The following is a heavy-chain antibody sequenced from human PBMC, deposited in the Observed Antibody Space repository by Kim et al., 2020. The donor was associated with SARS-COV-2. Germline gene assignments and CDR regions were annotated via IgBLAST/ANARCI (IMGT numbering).Heavy chain of an antibody. CDR3: VTTGVVGATTPVDY. J-gene: IGHJ4*02. CDR1: GGSISSGSYY. CDR2: IYTSGST. D-gene: IGHD1-26*01. V-gene: IGHV4-61*02. Sequence: SETLSLTCTVSGGSISSGSYYWSWIRQPAGKGLEWIGRIYTSGSTNSNPSLKGRVTISLDTSKNQFSLKLSTVTAADTAVYYCVTTGVVGATTPVDYWGQGTLVTFPS.